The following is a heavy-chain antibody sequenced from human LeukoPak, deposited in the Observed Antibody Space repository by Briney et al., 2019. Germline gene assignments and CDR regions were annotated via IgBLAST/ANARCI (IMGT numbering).Heavy chain of an antibody. V-gene: IGHV3-23*01. CDR1: GFTFSSYG. CDR2: ISGSGGST. J-gene: IGHJ3*02. Sequence: PGGSLRLSCAASGFTFSSYGMSWVRQAPGKGLEWVSAISGSGGSTYYADSVKGRFTISRDNSKNTLYLQMNSLRAEDTAVYYCAKALGAYCGGDCYIPPYAFDIWGQGTMVTVSS. CDR3: AKALGAYCGGDCYIPPYAFDI. D-gene: IGHD2-21*02.